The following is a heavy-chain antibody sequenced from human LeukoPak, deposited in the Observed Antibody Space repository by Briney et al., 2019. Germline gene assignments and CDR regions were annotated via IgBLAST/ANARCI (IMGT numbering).Heavy chain of an antibody. Sequence: ASVKVSCTASTNTFNTFGINWVRQAPGQGLEWMGWISVHKGNTNYAQKFQGRVTMTAETSTNTAYLELRSLRSDDTAVYYCARDPRGAFNSNWFEPYYYYYMDVWGKGTTVTVSS. D-gene: IGHD2/OR15-2a*01. J-gene: IGHJ6*03. V-gene: IGHV1-18*01. CDR3: ARDPRGAFNSNWFEPYYYYYMDV. CDR2: ISVHKGNT. CDR1: TNTFNTFG.